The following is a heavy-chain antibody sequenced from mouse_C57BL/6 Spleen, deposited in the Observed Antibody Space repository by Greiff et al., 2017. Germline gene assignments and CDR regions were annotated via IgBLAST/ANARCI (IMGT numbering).Heavy chain of an antibody. CDR3: ARPLITTVPYFDY. Sequence: QVHVKQSGAELVKPGASVKLSCKASGYTFTSYWMHWVKQRPGQGLEWIGMIHPNSGSTNYNEKFKSKATLTVDKSSSTAYMQLSSLTSEDSAVYYCARPLITTVPYFDYWGQGTTLTVSS. V-gene: IGHV1-64*01. CDR2: IHPNSGST. J-gene: IGHJ2*01. CDR1: GYTFTSYW. D-gene: IGHD1-1*01.